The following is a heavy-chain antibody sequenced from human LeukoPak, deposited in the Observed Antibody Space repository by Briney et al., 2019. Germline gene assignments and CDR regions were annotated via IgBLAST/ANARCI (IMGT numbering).Heavy chain of an antibody. J-gene: IGHJ6*03. CDR2: ISSSSSTI. CDR3: ARDLYEVGHTYYDFWSGYYQYYYMDV. V-gene: IGHV3-48*01. CDR1: GFTFSSYS. D-gene: IGHD3-3*01. Sequence: PGGSLRLSCAASGFTFSSYSMNWVRQAPGKGLEWVSYISSSSSTIYYADSVKGRFTISRDNAKNSLYLQMNSLRAEDTAVYYCARDLYEVGHTYYDFWSGYYQYYYMDVWGKGTTVTVSS.